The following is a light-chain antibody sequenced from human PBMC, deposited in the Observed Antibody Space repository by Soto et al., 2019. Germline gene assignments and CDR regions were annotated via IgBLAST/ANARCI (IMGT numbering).Light chain of an antibody. CDR1: QSISTY. CDR2: DAS. J-gene: IGKJ5*01. V-gene: IGKV1-39*01. Sequence: DIRMTQSPSCLSASVGSRVAITCRASQSISTYLKWYQKKPGKAPNVLXYDASRLQSGVPSRFSGSGGGTDFTLSISSVQPEDFATYFCQQSYMDPITFGQGTRLEIK. CDR3: QQSYMDPIT.